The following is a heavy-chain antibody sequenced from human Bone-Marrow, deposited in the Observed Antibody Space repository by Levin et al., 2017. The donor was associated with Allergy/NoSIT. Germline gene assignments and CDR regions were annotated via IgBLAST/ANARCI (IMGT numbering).Heavy chain of an antibody. J-gene: IGHJ6*02. CDR3: ARGSVVPAASRSVAAAGYYYYGMDV. Sequence: GGSLRLSCAASGFTFSSYWMHWVRQAPGKGLVWVSRINSDGSSTSYADSVKGRFTISRDNAKNTLYLQMNSLRAEDTAVYYCARGSVVPAASRSVAAAGYYYYGMDVWGQGTTVTVSS. V-gene: IGHV3-74*01. CDR2: INSDGSST. D-gene: IGHD2-2*01. CDR1: GFTFSSYW.